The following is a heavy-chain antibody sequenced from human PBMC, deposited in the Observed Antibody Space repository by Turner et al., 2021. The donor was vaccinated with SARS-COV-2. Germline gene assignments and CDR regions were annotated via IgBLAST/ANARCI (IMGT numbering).Heavy chain of an antibody. J-gene: IGHJ4*02. CDR3: AEGHGDYYYDSGDYYWEEGYFDY. V-gene: IGHV1-46*01. CDR1: GYTFPGYY. CDR2: INTSAGST. Sequence: QVQLVQSGAEVKKAGASVKVSCKASGYTFPGYYMHWVRHAPGQGLEWMGLINTSAGSTSDAQKVQGTVTITRDTTTSTVYMELSNLRSEDTAVYYCAEGHGDYYYDSGDYYWEEGYFDYWGQGTLVTVSS. D-gene: IGHD3-22*01.